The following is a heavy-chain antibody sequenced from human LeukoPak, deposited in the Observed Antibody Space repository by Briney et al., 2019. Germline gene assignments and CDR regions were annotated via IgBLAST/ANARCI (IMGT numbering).Heavy chain of an antibody. CDR3: ARDRWGATDY. CDR1: GFTFDDYG. CDR2: INWNGGST. V-gene: IGHV3-20*04. J-gene: IGHJ4*02. D-gene: IGHD1-26*01. Sequence: GGSPRLSCAASGFTFDDYGMSWVRQAPGKGLEWVSGINWNGGSTGYADSVRDRFTISRDNAKNSLYLQMNSLRAEDSALYYCARDRWGATDYWGQGTLVTVSS.